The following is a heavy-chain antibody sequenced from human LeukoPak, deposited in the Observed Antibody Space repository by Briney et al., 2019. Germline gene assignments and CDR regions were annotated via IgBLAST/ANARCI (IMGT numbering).Heavy chain of an antibody. D-gene: IGHD2-21*02. CDR1: GGSISSYY. CDR3: ARVTDPRYNWFDP. CDR2: IHTSGST. J-gene: IGHJ5*02. V-gene: IGHV4-4*07. Sequence: TSETLSLTCTVSGGSISSYYWTWIRQPAGKGPEWIGRIHTSGSTNYNPSLKSRVNMSVGTSKNQSSLKLSSVTAADTAVYYCARVTDPRYNWFDPWGQGTLVTVSS.